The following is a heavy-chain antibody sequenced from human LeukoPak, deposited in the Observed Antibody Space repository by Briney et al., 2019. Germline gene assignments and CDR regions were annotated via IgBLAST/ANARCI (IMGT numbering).Heavy chain of an antibody. CDR2: IDGSGTTT. CDR3: AKKSVPNTPPTFDY. D-gene: IGHD2-2*02. J-gene: IGHJ4*02. Sequence: GRSLRLSCAASGFPFNTYAMNWVRQAPGKGLEWVSGIDGSGTTTFYADSVKGRFTISRDNSMNTAYLQMNSLRAEDTAVYYCAKKSVPNTPPTFDYWGQGALVTVSS. V-gene: IGHV3-23*05. CDR1: GFPFNTYA.